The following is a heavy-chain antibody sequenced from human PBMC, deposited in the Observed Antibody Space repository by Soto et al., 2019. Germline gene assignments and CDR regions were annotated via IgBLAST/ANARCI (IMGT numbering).Heavy chain of an antibody. D-gene: IGHD2-15*01. V-gene: IGHV4-39*01. CDR2: IYHTGHT. CDR1: NDSINGVTYY. Sequence: SETLSLTCTLSNDSINGVTYYWVWIRQLPGKGLEWIGTIYHTGHTYYNPSLDSRVTMSVDTSKNQFFLTLNSVTAADSAVYYFSRIPHTRGCFGPWCQGNQVTVFS. CDR3: SRIPHTRGCFGP. J-gene: IGHJ5*02.